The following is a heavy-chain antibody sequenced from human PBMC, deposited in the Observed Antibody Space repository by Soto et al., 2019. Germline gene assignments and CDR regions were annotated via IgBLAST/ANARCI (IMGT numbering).Heavy chain of an antibody. D-gene: IGHD6-13*01. CDR1: GYSFTSYW. Sequence: EVQLVQSGAEVKKPGESLKISCKGSGYSFTSYWIGWVRQMPGKGLEWMGIIYPGDSDTRYSPSFQGQVTISADKSISTAYLQWSSLKASDTAMYYCARSLSIAAAGTIWGWFDPWGQGTLVTVSS. V-gene: IGHV5-51*03. CDR3: ARSLSIAAAGTIWGWFDP. J-gene: IGHJ5*02. CDR2: IYPGDSDT.